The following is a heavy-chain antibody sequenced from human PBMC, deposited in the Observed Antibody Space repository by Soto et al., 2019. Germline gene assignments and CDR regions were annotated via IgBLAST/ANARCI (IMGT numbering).Heavy chain of an antibody. D-gene: IGHD3-10*02. CDR3: ASYLYLFGSFDDY. CDR2: IYYSGST. J-gene: IGHJ4*02. CDR1: VGSISSSSYY. Sequence: SETLSLTCTFSVGSISSSSYYWGWIRQPPGKGLEWIGSIYYSGSTYYNPSLKSRVTISVDTSKNQFSLKLSSVTAADTAVYYCASYLYLFGSFDDYWGQGTLVTVSS. V-gene: IGHV4-39*01.